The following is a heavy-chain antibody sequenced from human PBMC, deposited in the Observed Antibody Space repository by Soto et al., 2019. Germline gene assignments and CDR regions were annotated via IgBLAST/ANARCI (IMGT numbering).Heavy chain of an antibody. CDR1: GFTFRSYA. CDR2: ISYDGSSK. V-gene: IGHV3-30-3*01. J-gene: IGHJ6*02. Sequence: GGSLRLSCAASGFTFRSYALHWFRRAPGKGLEWVAVISYDGSSKYYADSVKGRFNISRDNSKKTLYLQMNSLRGEYTAAYYCARVMVVFYNYYAMDVWGQGTTVTVSS. D-gene: IGHD2-15*01. CDR3: ARVMVVFYNYYAMDV.